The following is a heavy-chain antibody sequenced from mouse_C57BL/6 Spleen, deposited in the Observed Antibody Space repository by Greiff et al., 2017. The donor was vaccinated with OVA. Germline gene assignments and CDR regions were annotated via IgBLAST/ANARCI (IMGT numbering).Heavy chain of an antibody. CDR1: GFTFSDYG. CDR2: ISSGSSTI. D-gene: IGHD1-1*01. V-gene: IGHV5-17*01. CDR3: ARNYGVAWDFDY. Sequence: EVKVVESGGGLVKPGGSLKLSCAASGFTFSDYGMHWVRQAPEKGLEWVAYISSGSSTIYYADTVKGRFTISRDNAKNTLFLQMTSLRSEDTAMYYCARNYGVAWDFDYWGQGTTLTVSS. J-gene: IGHJ2*01.